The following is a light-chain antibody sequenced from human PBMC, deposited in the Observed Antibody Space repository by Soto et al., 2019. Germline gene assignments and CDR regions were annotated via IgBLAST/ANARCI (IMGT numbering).Light chain of an antibody. CDR3: QQYGGSPLT. J-gene: IGKJ4*01. CDR2: GAS. Sequence: EIVLTQSPGTLSLSPGERATPSCRASQSFTSNYLAGYQQKPGQGPRLLIYGASSRATGIPDRFSGSGSGTDFTLTISRLEPEDFAVYYCQQYGGSPLTFGGGTKVEIK. V-gene: IGKV3-20*01. CDR1: QSFTSNY.